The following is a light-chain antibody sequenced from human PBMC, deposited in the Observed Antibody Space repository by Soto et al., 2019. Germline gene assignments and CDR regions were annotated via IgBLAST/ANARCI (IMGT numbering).Light chain of an antibody. CDR1: TGAVTSGHY. J-gene: IGLJ1*01. V-gene: IGLV7-46*01. Sequence: QAVVTQEPSLTVSPGGTVTLTCGSSTGAVTSGHYPYWFQQKPGQAPRTLIYDTSNKHSWTPARFSGSLLGDKAALTLSGAQPEDEAEYYCLLSYSGARGVFGTGTKVTVL. CDR3: LLSYSGARGV. CDR2: DTS.